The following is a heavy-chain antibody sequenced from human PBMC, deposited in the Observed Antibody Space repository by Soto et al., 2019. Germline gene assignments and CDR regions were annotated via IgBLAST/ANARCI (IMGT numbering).Heavy chain of an antibody. V-gene: IGHV3-53*01. J-gene: IGHJ3*02. CDR1: GFTVSGKKY. CDR3: ENWPLREHAYDI. Sequence: GGSLRLSCAAFGFTVSGKKYVAWVRQAPGKGLEWVSALYDLDGTYYADSVKGRFTTSSDSSRTTVYLQMNDLRPDDTAVYSCENWPLREHAYDIWGQGTTVTVSS. D-gene: IGHD3-10*01. CDR2: LYDLDGT.